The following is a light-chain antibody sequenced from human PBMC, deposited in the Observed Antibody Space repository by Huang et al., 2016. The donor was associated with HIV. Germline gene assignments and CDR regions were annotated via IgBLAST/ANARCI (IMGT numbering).Light chain of an antibody. Sequence: DIQMTQSPSSLSASVGDRVTITCRASQSIDTSLNWYQHKPGKAPKLLIYAASILQSGVPSRFSGSGSVTDFTLTISSLQPEDFATFYCQQSYSTPLTFGGGTKVEIK. CDR3: QQSYSTPLT. CDR2: AAS. J-gene: IGKJ4*01. V-gene: IGKV1-39*01. CDR1: QSIDTS.